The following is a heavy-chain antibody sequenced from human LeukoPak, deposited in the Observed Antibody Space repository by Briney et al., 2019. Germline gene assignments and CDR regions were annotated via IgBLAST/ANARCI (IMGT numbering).Heavy chain of an antibody. Sequence: GGSLRLSCAASGFSFTSYAMHWVRQAPGKGLEYVSAISGIGGSTNFANSVKGRFAISRDNSKNTLYLQMGSLRAEDMAVYYCARGECSSTSCLPDYWGQGTLVTVSS. CDR1: GFSFTSYA. D-gene: IGHD2-2*01. J-gene: IGHJ4*02. V-gene: IGHV3-64*01. CDR3: ARGECSSTSCLPDY. CDR2: ISGIGGST.